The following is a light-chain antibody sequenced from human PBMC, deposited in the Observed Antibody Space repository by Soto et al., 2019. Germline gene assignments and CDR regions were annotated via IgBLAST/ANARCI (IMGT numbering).Light chain of an antibody. CDR1: GPYIEVNA. CDR3: SSYTSSSTLAL. V-gene: IGLV1-44*01. J-gene: IGLJ3*02. Sequence: QSALTQPPSASGTPGQRVPISCSASGPYIEVNAINWYQQVPGTAPRLLIYNDLQRPSGVPDRFSGSRSGSSASLVIVGLQSEDEADYYCSSYTSSSTLALFGGGTKLTVL. CDR2: NDL.